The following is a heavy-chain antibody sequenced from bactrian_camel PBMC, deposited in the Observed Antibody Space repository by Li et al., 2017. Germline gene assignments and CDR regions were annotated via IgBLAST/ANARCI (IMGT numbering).Heavy chain of an antibody. D-gene: IGHD1*01. CDR2: MIPGAGAT. Sequence: DVQLVESGGGSVQAGGSLRISCAISGYTYRMGFFRQAPGKEREGVAVMIPGAGATYYAASVKGRFTISQDNAKNTVYLQMNNLKPEDAAIYYCAADHSGLASGFGLWGQGTQVTVS. J-gene: IGHJ6*01. V-gene: IGHV3S40*01. CDR1: GYTYR. CDR3: AADHSGLASGFGL.